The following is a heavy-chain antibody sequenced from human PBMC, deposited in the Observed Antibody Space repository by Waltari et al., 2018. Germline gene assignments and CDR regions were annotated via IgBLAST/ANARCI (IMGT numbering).Heavy chain of an antibody. J-gene: IGHJ4*02. CDR2: IHHSGNT. V-gene: IGHV4-34*02. D-gene: IGHD2-15*01. Sequence: QVQLQQWGAGLLKPSETLSLTCDVYGGSFSDYYWSWIRQPPGKGLEWIGEIHHSGNTNYNPSLKSRVIVSIDTSKDQFSLKLTSVTAADTAVYYCAGLVVVRSAVGAYYFDYWGQGTLVTVSS. CDR3: AGLVVVRSAVGAYYFDY. CDR1: GGSFSDYY.